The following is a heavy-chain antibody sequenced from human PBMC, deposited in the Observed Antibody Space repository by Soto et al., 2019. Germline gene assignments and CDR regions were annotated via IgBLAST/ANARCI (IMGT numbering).Heavy chain of an antibody. J-gene: IGHJ5*02. CDR3: ARDSRVWFDP. CDR2: ISSYNGNT. V-gene: IGHV1-18*04. CDR1: GYTFTSYY. Sequence: ASVKVSCKASGYTFTSYYMHWVRQAPGQGLEWMGWISSYNGNTNYAQKFQGRVTMTTDTSTSTAYMELRSLRSDDTAVYYCARDSRVWFDPWGQGTLVTVSS.